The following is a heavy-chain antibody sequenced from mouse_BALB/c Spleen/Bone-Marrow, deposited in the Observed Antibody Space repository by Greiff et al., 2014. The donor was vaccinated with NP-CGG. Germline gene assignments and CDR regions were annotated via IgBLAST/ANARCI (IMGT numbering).Heavy chain of an antibody. CDR3: ARGGYDGFAY. J-gene: IGHJ3*01. CDR1: GYTFTSYW. D-gene: IGHD2-2*01. Sequence: LQESGAELVKPGASVKLSCKASGYTFTSYWMHWVKQRPGQGLEWIGEINPSNGRTNYNEKFKSKATLTVDKSSSTAYMQLSSLTSEDSAVYYCARGGYDGFAYWGQGTLVTVSA. V-gene: IGHV1S81*02. CDR2: INPSNGRT.